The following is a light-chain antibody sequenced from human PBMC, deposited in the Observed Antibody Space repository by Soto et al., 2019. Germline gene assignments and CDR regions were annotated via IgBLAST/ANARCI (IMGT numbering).Light chain of an antibody. V-gene: IGKV3-20*01. CDR2: DAS. J-gene: IGKJ1*01. CDR3: QQYGRSPT. CDR1: QSVSSNY. Sequence: IVLTQSPYTLSLSPVERATLSFMASQSVSSNYLAWYQQKLGQAPRLLIYDASRRATGIPDRFSGSGSGTDFTLTISRLEPEDFVVYYCQQYGRSPTFGQGTKVDIK.